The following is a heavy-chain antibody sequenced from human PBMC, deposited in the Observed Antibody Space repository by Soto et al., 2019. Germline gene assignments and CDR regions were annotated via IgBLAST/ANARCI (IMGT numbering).Heavy chain of an antibody. V-gene: IGHV4-31*03. CDR2: IYYSGST. D-gene: IGHD2-2*01. J-gene: IGHJ4*02. CDR3: ARTSETNIVVVPAFDY. Sequence: PSETLSLTCTVSGGSISSGGYYWSWIRQHPGKGLEWIGYIYYSGSTYYNPSLKSRVTISVDTSKNQFSLKLSSVTAADTAVYYCARTSETNIVVVPAFDYWGQGTLVTVSS. CDR1: GGSISSGGYY.